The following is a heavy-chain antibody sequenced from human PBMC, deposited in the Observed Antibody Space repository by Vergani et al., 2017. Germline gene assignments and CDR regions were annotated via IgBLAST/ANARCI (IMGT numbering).Heavy chain of an antibody. V-gene: IGHV1-69*02. Sequence: QVQLVQSGAEVKKPGSSVKVSCKASGGTFSSYTISWVRQAPGQGLEWMGRIIPILGLANYAQKFQGRVTITADKSTSTAYMELSSLRSEYTAVYYCARVVVVAADAHGMDVWGQGTTVTVSS. J-gene: IGHJ6*02. D-gene: IGHD2-15*01. CDR1: GGTFSSYT. CDR2: IIPILGLA. CDR3: ARVVVVAADAHGMDV.